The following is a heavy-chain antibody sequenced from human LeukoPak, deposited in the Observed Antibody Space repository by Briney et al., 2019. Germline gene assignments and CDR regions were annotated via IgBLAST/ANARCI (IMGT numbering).Heavy chain of an antibody. CDR1: GFSFSTYA. Sequence: GGSLRLPCSASGFSFSTYAMSWVRQAPARGLEWVSSIRGGGDTFYAESVKGRFTLSRDDSRNTVYLEMNNLRVKDTAVYYCAKANWVSNADAVWWGQGTLVTVSS. J-gene: IGHJ4*02. CDR3: AKANWVSNADAVW. D-gene: IGHD1-1*01. V-gene: IGHV3-23*01. CDR2: IRGGGDT.